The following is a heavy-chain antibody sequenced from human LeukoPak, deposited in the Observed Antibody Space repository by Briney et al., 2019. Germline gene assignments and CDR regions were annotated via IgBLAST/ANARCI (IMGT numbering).Heavy chain of an antibody. D-gene: IGHD3-10*01. Sequence: GGSLRLSCAASGFTFSSYAMTWVRQAPGKGLEWVANIKQDGSEKYYVDSVKGRFTISRDNAKNSLYLQMNSLRAEDTAVYYCETDRYSSGNFDYWGQGTLVTVSS. CDR1: GFTFSSYA. CDR2: IKQDGSEK. V-gene: IGHV3-7*01. CDR3: ETDRYSSGNFDY. J-gene: IGHJ4*02.